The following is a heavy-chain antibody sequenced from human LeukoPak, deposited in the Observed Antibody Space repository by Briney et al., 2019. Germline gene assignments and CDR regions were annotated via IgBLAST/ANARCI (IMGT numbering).Heavy chain of an antibody. CDR1: GFTFSSHS. J-gene: IGHJ4*02. D-gene: IGHD6-13*01. CDR2: IWYDGSNK. V-gene: IGHV3-33*08. CDR3: ARDNQPGSSWSLDY. Sequence: PGGSLRLSCVVSGFTFSSHSMHWVRQAPGKGLEWVAVIWYDGSNKYYADSVKGRFTISRDNSKNTLYLQMNSLRAEDTAVYYCARDNQPGSSWSLDYWGQGTLVTVSS.